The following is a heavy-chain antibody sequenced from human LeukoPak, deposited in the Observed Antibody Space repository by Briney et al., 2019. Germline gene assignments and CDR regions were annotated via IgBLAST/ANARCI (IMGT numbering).Heavy chain of an antibody. Sequence: SETLCLTSTDSLGSMTVQFRCCMPQPPREGLEWIGYIYSSGRTKYEPSLQSRVTISLDTSESNFSLKLTSVTAADTAVYYCARLFDNDSSGHPDTFDMWGQGTVVIVAS. D-gene: IGHD3-22*01. CDR1: LGSMTVQF. CDR3: ARLFDNDSSGHPDTFDM. CDR2: IYSSGRT. V-gene: IGHV4-4*09. J-gene: IGHJ3*02.